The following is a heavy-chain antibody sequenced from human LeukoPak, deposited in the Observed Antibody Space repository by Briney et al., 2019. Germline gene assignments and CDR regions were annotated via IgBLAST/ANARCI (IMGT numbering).Heavy chain of an antibody. V-gene: IGHV3-15*01. CDR1: GFTFSNAW. CDR3: AKLDGSGSYLAGAFDI. CDR2: IKSKTDGGTT. J-gene: IGHJ3*02. Sequence: PGGSLRLSCAASGFTFSNAWMSWVRQAPGKGLEWVCRIKSKTDGGTTDYAAPVKGRFTISRDDSKNTLYLQMNSLKTEDTAVYYCAKLDGSGSYLAGAFDIWGQGTMVTVSS. D-gene: IGHD3-10*01.